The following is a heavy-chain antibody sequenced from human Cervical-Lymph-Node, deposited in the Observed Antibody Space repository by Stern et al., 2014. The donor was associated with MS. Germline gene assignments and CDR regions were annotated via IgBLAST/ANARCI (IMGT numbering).Heavy chain of an antibody. CDR1: GASISSGTSY. D-gene: IGHD1-26*01. CDR3: ARGHWELLGNNYFDS. J-gene: IGHJ4*02. Sequence: QLQLQESGPGLVKPSQTLSLTCTVSGASISSGTSYWSWIRQPAGGGLEWIGRLHAGGATYYNPSLKSRVTLSGDTSKTQFSLNLNPVTAADTAVYYCARGHWELLGNNYFDSWGQGTLVTVSS. CDR2: LHAGGAT. V-gene: IGHV4-61*02.